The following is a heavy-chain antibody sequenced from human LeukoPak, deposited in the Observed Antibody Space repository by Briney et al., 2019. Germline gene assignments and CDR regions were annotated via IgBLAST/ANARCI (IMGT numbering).Heavy chain of an antibody. CDR2: IDWDDDK. J-gene: IGHJ3*02. CDR1: GFSLSTSGMC. V-gene: IGHV2-70*11. CDR3: ARTKTPNAFDI. Sequence: SGPTLVNPTQTLTLTCTFSGFSLSTSGMCVSWIRQPPGKALEWLARIDWDDDKYYSTSLKTRLTTSKDTSKNQVVLTMTNMDPVDTATYYCARTKTPNAFDIWGQGTMVTVSS.